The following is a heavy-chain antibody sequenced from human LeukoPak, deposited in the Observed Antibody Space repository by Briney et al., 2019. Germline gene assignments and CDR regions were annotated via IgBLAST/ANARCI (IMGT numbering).Heavy chain of an antibody. CDR3: ARTDDAFHI. J-gene: IGHJ3*02. D-gene: IGHD2-21*02. V-gene: IGHV4-59*01. Sequence: SETLSLTCSVSGGSINNYYWSWIRQPPGKGLEWIGHIFYSGSTNYNPSLKSRVTISLVMSKNQISLKLSSVTTADTAMYYCARTDDAFHIWGHGATVTVSS. CDR1: GGSINNYY. CDR2: IFYSGST.